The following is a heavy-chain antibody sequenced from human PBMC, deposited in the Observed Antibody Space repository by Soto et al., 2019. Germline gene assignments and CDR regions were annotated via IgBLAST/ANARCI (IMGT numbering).Heavy chain of an antibody. CDR2: IYPGDSDT. CDR3: ARLVRFSSSWSGSGY. V-gene: IGHV5-51*01. CDR1: GYSFTSYW. D-gene: IGHD6-13*01. Sequence: GESLKISCKGSGYSFTSYWIGWVRQMPGKGLEWMGIIYPGDSDTRYSPSFRGQVTISADKSINTAYLQWSSLKASDTAMYYCARLVRFSSSWSGSGYWGQATLVTVSS. J-gene: IGHJ4*02.